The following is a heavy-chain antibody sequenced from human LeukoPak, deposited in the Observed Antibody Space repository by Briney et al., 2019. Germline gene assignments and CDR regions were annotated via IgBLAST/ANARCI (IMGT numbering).Heavy chain of an antibody. CDR3: ATTSGYRNYYYYYIDV. CDR1: GGSISSTIYY. D-gene: IGHD3-22*01. Sequence: PSETLSLTCTVSGGSISSTIYYWGWIRQPPGKGLELIGTSYYGGNSYYNPSLKSRVTISVDGSKNQFSLTLTPVTAADTAVYYCATTSGYRNYYYYYIDVWGKGTTVTVSS. V-gene: IGHV4-39*01. J-gene: IGHJ6*03. CDR2: SYYGGNS.